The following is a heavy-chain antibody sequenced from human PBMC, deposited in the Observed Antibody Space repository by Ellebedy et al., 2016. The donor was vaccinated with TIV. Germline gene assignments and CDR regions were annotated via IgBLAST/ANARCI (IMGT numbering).Heavy chain of an antibody. CDR1: GHTFTRYS. V-gene: IGHV1-46*03. CDR3: ARVGDGSDY. J-gene: IGHJ4*02. CDR2: INPSGGST. Sequence: AASVKVSCKASGHTFTRYSIHWLRQAPGKGFEYMGIINPSGGSTSYAQKFQGRVTMTRDTSTSTFYMELSRLRSEDTAVYYCARVGDGSDYWGQGTLVTVSS. D-gene: IGHD2-15*01.